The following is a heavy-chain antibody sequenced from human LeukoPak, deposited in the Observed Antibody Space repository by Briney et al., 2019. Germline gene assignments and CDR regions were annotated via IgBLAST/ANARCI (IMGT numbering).Heavy chain of an antibody. V-gene: IGHV4-30-4*01. CDR2: ISSSGTT. J-gene: IGHJ4*02. CDR3: ARDPGYGGQIDY. D-gene: IGHD4-23*01. CDR1: GVSISSGTYY. Sequence: PSETLSLTCSITGVSISSGTYYWSWIRQFPGKGLEWIGYISSSGTTYYNPSLKSRVTMSVDTSKNQFSLKLSSVTAADTALCYCARDPGYGGQIDYWGQGTLVTVSS.